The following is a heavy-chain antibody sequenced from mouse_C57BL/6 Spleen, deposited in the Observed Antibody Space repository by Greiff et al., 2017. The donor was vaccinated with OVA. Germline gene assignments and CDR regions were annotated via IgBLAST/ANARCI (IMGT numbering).Heavy chain of an antibody. CDR1: GYTFTSYW. CDR3: ARNGDYYGSSDDWYFDV. V-gene: IGHV1-52*01. D-gene: IGHD1-1*01. J-gene: IGHJ1*03. Sequence: QVQLQQPGAELVRPGSSVKLSCKASGYTFTSYWMHWVKQRPIQGLEWIGNIDPSDSETHYNQKFKDKATLTVDKSSSTAYLQLSSLTSEDSAVYYCARNGDYYGSSDDWYFDVWGTGTTVTVSS. CDR2: IDPSDSET.